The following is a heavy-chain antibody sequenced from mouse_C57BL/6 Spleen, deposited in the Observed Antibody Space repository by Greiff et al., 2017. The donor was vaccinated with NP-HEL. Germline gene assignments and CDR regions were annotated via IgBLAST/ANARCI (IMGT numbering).Heavy chain of an antibody. Sequence: VQLQQPGAEIVKPGASVKLSCKASGYTFTSYWMQWVKQRPGQGLEWIGEIDPSDSYTNYNQKFKGKATLTVDTSSSTAYMQLSSLTSEDSAVYYCARFPTADFDYWGQGTTLTVSS. J-gene: IGHJ2*01. D-gene: IGHD3-2*01. CDR3: ARFPTADFDY. CDR1: GYTFTSYW. CDR2: IDPSDSYT. V-gene: IGHV1-50*01.